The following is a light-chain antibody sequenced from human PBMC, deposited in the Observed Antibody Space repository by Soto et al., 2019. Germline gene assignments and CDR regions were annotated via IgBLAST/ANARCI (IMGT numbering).Light chain of an antibody. CDR1: SSDVGGYNY. Sequence: QCSLTQPASVYGSPGQSITISCPGTSSDVGGYNYVSWYQQHPGKAPKLMIYDVSNRPSGVSNRFSGSKSGNTASLTISGLQAEDEADYYCSSYTSSSTLVFGTGTKVTVL. CDR2: DVS. J-gene: IGLJ1*01. V-gene: IGLV2-14*01. CDR3: SSYTSSSTLV.